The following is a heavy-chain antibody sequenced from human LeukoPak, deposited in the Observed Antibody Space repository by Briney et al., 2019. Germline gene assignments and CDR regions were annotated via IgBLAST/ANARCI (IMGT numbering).Heavy chain of an antibody. J-gene: IGHJ5*02. CDR3: ARLVRGFTSLP. CDR2: ISYDGSNK. CDR1: GFTFSSYG. Sequence: GGSLRLSCATSGFTFSSYGMHWVRQAPGKGLEWVAVISYDGSNKYYADSVKGRFTISRDNDKNSLYLQMNNLRVEDTAVYYCARLVRGFTSLPWGQGTLVTVSS. V-gene: IGHV3-30*03. D-gene: IGHD3-10*01.